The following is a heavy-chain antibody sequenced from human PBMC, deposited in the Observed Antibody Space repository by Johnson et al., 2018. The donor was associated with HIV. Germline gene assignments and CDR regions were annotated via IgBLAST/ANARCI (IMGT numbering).Heavy chain of an antibody. CDR3: TADPIFLGYYFHSSP. J-gene: IGHJ3*01. CDR2: ISSSGSTI. Sequence: QVQLVESGGGLVKPGGSLRLSCAASGFTFSAYYMSWIRQAPGKGLEWVSYISSSGSTIYYADSVKGRFTISRDNAKNSLYLQMNSLRAEDTGVYFCTADPIFLGYYFHSSPWGQGTMVTVSS. CDR1: GFTFSAYY. V-gene: IGHV3-11*01. D-gene: IGHD3-22*01.